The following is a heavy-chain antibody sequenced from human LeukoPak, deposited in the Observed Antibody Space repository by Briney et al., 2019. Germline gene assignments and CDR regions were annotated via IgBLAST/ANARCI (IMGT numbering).Heavy chain of an antibody. V-gene: IGHV3-48*02. CDR3: ARIGSDPYSSSWYG. CDR1: GFTFSSYS. Sequence: GGSLRLSCAVSGFTFSSYSINWVRQAPGKGLEWVSYISSSGTAIYYADSVKGRFTISRDNAKNSLYLQMNSLRDEDTAVYYCARIGSDPYSSSWYGWGQGTLGTVSA. CDR2: ISSSGTAI. D-gene: IGHD6-13*01. J-gene: IGHJ4*02.